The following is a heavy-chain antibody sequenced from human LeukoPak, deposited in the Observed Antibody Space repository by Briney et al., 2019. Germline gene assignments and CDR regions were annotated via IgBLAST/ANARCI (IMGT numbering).Heavy chain of an antibody. CDR3: AKAAVGYSSGWYGDY. J-gene: IGHJ4*02. D-gene: IGHD6-19*01. Sequence: PAGGSLRLSCAASGFTFSNYGMHWVRQAPGKGLEWVAVISYDGSNKYYADSVKGRFTISRDNSKNTLYLQMNSLRAEDTAVYYCAKAAVGYSSGWYGDYWGQGTLVTVSS. CDR2: ISYDGSNK. CDR1: GFTFSNYG. V-gene: IGHV3-30*18.